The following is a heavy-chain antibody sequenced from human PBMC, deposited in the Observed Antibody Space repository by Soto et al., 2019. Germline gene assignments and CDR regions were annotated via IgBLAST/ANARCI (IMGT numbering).Heavy chain of an antibody. CDR3: ARITGRHLDY. CDR2: IDYRGHA. V-gene: IGHV4-39*01. CDR1: SGSISVTNVF. J-gene: IGHJ4*02. Sequence: KSSETLSLTCTVPSGSISVTNVFWGGVRQPTGKGVEWIGNIDYRGHAYFSPSLATRVTFHVNTTKNQFSQSLYSVTTADTAVYYCARITGRHLDYLGQGXLVTVSS. D-gene: IGHD1-20*01.